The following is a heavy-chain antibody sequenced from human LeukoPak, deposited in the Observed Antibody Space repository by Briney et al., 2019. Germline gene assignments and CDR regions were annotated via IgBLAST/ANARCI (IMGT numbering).Heavy chain of an antibody. CDR1: GFTFDDYA. CDR3: AKDLFSGTVATPYYYYYGMDV. V-gene: IGHV3-43*02. CDR2: ISGDGGST. D-gene: IGHD6-19*01. J-gene: IGHJ6*02. Sequence: GGSLRLSCAASGFTFDDYAMHWVRQAPGKGLEWVPLISGDGGSTYFADSVKGRFTISRDNSKNSLYLQMNSLRTEDTALYYCAKDLFSGTVATPYYYYYGMDVWGQGTTVTVSS.